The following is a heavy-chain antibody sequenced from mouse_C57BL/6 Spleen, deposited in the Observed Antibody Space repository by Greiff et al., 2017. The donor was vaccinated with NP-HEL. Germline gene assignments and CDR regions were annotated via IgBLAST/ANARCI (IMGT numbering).Heavy chain of an antibody. D-gene: IGHD1-1*01. CDR1: GFTFSSYA. Sequence: EVKVVESGGGLVKPGGSLKLSCAASGFTFSSYAMSWVRQTPEKRLEWVATISDGGSYTYYPDNVKGRFTISRDNAKNNLYLQMSHLKSEDTAMYYCARAPSYYGSSFYFDYWGQGTTLTVSS. CDR3: ARAPSYYGSSFYFDY. J-gene: IGHJ2*01. V-gene: IGHV5-4*03. CDR2: ISDGGSYT.